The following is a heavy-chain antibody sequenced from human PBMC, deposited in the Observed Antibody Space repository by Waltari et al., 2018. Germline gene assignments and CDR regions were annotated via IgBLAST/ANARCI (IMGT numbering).Heavy chain of an antibody. CDR1: GLSVTTNY. V-gene: IGHV3-66*01. D-gene: IGHD4-17*01. Sequence: EVQLVASGGGLVQPGGSLRLSCAASGLSVTTNYMNWVRQTPRKGLEWGSVCYNGGTYYADSVKGRFTISRDTSKNTVYLQMNSLRAEDTAVYYCATDWNADYIFDQWGQGTLVTISS. J-gene: IGHJ4*02. CDR2: CYNGGT. CDR3: ATDWNADYIFDQ.